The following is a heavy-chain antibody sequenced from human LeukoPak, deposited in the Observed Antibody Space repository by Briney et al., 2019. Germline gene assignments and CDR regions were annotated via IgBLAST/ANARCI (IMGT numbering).Heavy chain of an antibody. D-gene: IGHD4-17*01. CDR3: ARGPVTTGNNCFDP. CDR1: GGSISSSSYY. V-gene: IGHV4-61*01. CDR2: IYYSGST. Sequence: PSETLSLTCTVSGGSISSSSYYWTWIRQPPGKGLEWIGYIYYSGSTNYNPSLMSRVTISVDTSKNQFSLKLTSVTAADTAVYYCARGPVTTGNNCFDPWGQGTLVTVSS. J-gene: IGHJ5*02.